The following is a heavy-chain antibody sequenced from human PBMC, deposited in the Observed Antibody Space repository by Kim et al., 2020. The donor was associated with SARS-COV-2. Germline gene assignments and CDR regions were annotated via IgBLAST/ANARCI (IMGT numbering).Heavy chain of an antibody. V-gene: IGHV3-30*02. J-gene: IGHJ6*02. D-gene: IGHD6-13*01. CDR3: AKGLYSSSWTAPLGMDV. Sequence: VKSRFTISRDTSKNTLYLQMISLRAEDTAVYYGAKGLYSSSWTAPLGMDVWGQGTTVTVSS.